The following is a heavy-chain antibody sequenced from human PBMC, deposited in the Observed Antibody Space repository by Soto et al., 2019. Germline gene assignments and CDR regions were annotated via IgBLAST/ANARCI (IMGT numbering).Heavy chain of an antibody. J-gene: IGHJ3*02. CDR3: ARVASQWLVLGEGAFDI. CDR1: GYTFTSYG. CDR2: ISAYNGNT. D-gene: IGHD6-19*01. V-gene: IGHV1-18*01. Sequence: ASVKVSCKASGYTFTSYGISWVRQAPEQGLEWMGWISAYNGNTNYAQKLQGRVTMTTDTSTSTAYMELRSLRSDDTAVYYCARVASQWLVLGEGAFDIWGQGTMVTVSS.